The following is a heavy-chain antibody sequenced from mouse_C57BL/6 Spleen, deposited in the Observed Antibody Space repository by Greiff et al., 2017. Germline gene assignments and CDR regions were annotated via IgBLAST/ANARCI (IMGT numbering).Heavy chain of an antibody. J-gene: IGHJ4*01. V-gene: IGHV1-50*01. Sequence: QVQLQQPGAELVKPGASVKLSCKASGYTFTSYWMQWVKQRPGQGLEWIGEIDPSDSYTTYNQKFKGKATLTVDTSSSTAYMQLSSLTSEDSAVYYCARDFYYYGSSYARGYAMDYWSQGTSVTVSS. CDR1: GYTFTSYW. D-gene: IGHD1-1*01. CDR2: IDPSDSYT. CDR3: ARDFYYYGSSYARGYAMDY.